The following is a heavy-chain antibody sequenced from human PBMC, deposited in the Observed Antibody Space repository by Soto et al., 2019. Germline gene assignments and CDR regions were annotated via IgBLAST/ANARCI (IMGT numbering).Heavy chain of an antibody. D-gene: IGHD2-8*01. CDR2: ISSSGSTI. V-gene: IGHV3-48*03. J-gene: IGHJ6*02. CDR1: GFTFSSYE. CDR3: ARDCTNGVCYTGYYYYGMDV. Sequence: GGSLRFSCAASGFTFSSYEMNWVRQAPGKGLEWVSYISSSGSTIYYADSVKGRFTISRDNAKNSLYLQMNSLRAEDTAVYYCARDCTNGVCYTGYYYYGMDVWGQGTTVTVSS.